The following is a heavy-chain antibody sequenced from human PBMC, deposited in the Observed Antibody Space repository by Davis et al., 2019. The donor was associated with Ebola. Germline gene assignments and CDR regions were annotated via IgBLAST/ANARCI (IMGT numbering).Heavy chain of an antibody. J-gene: IGHJ4*02. Sequence: HSQTPSLTCAISGDSVSSAGWNWIRQSPSRGLEWLGRTYYTSKWNNDYAVSVKSRVIINTDTSKNQFSLQLNSVTPEDTAVYYCARGWLRTGFDYWGQGVPVTVSS. D-gene: IGHD5-12*01. CDR1: GDSVSSAG. CDR2: TYYTSKWNN. CDR3: ARGWLRTGFDY. V-gene: IGHV6-1*01.